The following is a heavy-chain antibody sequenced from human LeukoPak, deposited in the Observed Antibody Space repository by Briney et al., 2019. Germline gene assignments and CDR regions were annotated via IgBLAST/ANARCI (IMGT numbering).Heavy chain of an antibody. CDR2: ITGSGGPT. CDR3: AKGGELYCSGGSCFYYYYMDV. Sequence: GGSLRLSCAASGFTFNTCAMTWVRQAPGKGLEWVSGITGSGGPTYYADSVKGRFTISRDNSKNTLYLQMNSLRAEDTAVYYCAKGGELYCSGGSCFYYYYMDVWGKGTTVTVSS. D-gene: IGHD2-15*01. J-gene: IGHJ6*03. V-gene: IGHV3-23*01. CDR1: GFTFNTCA.